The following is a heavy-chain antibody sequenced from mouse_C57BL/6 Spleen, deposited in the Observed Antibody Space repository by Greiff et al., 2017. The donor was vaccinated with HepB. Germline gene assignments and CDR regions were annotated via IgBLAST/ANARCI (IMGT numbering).Heavy chain of an antibody. CDR2: INPSSGYT. J-gene: IGHJ4*01. CDR1: GYTFTSYW. V-gene: IGHV1-7*01. CDR3: AREYYGSPYAMDY. D-gene: IGHD1-1*01. Sequence: QVQLQQSGAELAKPGASVKLSCKASGYTFTSYWMHWVKQRPGQGLEWIGYINPSSGYTKYNQKFKDKATLTADKSSSTAYMQLSSLTYEDSAVYYCAREYYGSPYAMDYWGQGTSVTVAS.